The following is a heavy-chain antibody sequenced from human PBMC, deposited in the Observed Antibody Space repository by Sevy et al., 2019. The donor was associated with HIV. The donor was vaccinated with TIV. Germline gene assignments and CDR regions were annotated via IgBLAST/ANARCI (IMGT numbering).Heavy chain of an antibody. CDR1: VSSGPISTSNSY. J-gene: IGHJ4*02. Sequence: SETLSLSCTVSVSSGPISTSNSYWGWIRQPPGKGLEWIGSVHYRGSTYYHPSLKSRVTISIHTSRNLFSLELKSVTAADTAFYFCARHDGVNPENFDSWGRGILVTVSS. V-gene: IGHV4-39*01. CDR2: VHYRGST. CDR3: ARHDGVNPENFDS. D-gene: IGHD4-17*01.